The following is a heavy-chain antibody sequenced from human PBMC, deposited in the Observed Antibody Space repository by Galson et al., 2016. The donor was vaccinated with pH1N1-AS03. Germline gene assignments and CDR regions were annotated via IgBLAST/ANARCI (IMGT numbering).Heavy chain of an antibody. CDR2: IYSGGTT. CDR1: GFTVSSSH. J-gene: IGHJ4*02. CDR3: VRDFRWGGNSGY. V-gene: IGHV3-66*01. Sequence: SLRLSCAASGFTVSSSHMNRVRQAPGKGLEWVSIIYSGGTTYYADSVKGRFIVSRDNSKNTLYLQMNGLRAEDTAVYYCVRDFRWGGNSGYWGQGTLVTVSS. D-gene: IGHD4-23*01.